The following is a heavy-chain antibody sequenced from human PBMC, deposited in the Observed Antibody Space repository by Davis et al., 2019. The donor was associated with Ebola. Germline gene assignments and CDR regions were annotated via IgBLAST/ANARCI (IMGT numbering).Heavy chain of an antibody. V-gene: IGHV4-31*03. CDR3: AKTKGSSWYSAFDI. CDR2: IYYSGST. J-gene: IGHJ3*02. CDR1: GGSIISGTYY. D-gene: IGHD6-13*01. Sequence: PSETLSLTCTVSGGSIISGTYYWSWIRQHPGKGLEWIGNIYYSGSTYYNPSLKSRVNISVDTSKNQFSLKVSSVTAADTAVYYCAKTKGSSWYSAFDIWGQGTMVTVSS.